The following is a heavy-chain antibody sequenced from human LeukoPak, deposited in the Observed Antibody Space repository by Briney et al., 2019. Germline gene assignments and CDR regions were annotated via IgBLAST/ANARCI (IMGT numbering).Heavy chain of an antibody. CDR1: GFTFSSYA. CDR2: ISGSGGNT. J-gene: IGHJ3*02. CDR3: AKGVRGDI. Sequence: GGSLRLSCAASGFTFSSYAMSWVRQAPGKGLEWVSGISGSGGNTNYADSVKGRFTISRDNSKNMLNLQMNSLRAEDTAVYYCAKGVRGDIWGQGTMVTVSS. V-gene: IGHV3-23*01. D-gene: IGHD3-16*01.